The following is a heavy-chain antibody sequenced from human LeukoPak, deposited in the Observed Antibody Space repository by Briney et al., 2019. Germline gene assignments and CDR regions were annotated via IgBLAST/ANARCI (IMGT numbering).Heavy chain of an antibody. CDR3: MRDISSDSSPDGPT. Sequence: PGRSLRLSCAASGFTFNDYAMHWVRQAPGKGLEWVAVISHDGNIKYYADSVKGRFTISRDNSKYTLYLQMSSLRTEDTAVYYCMRDISSDSSPDGPTWGQGTLVTVSS. J-gene: IGHJ5*02. D-gene: IGHD3-22*01. CDR1: GFTFNDYA. CDR2: ISHDGNIK. V-gene: IGHV3-30-3*01.